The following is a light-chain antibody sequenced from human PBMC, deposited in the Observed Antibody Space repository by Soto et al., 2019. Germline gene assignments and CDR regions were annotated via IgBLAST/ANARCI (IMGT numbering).Light chain of an antibody. V-gene: IGKV1-9*01. CDR2: VAS. CDR3: QQLNSYPWT. J-gene: IGKJ1*01. Sequence: DIQLTQSPSFLSASVGDRVTITCRASQGISSYLAWFQQEPGKAPKLLIYVASTLQSGVPSRFSGSGSGTEFTLTISSLQPEDFATYYCQQLNSYPWTFGQGTRWIS. CDR1: QGISSY.